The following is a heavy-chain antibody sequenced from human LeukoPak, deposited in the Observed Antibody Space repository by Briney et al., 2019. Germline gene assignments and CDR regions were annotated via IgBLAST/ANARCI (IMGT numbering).Heavy chain of an antibody. D-gene: IGHD6-19*01. V-gene: IGHV3-74*01. CDR2: INSDGSST. Sequence: GGSLRLSCAASGFTFSSYWMHWVRQAPGKGLVWVSRINSDGSSTNYADSVKGRFTISRDNAKNTLCLQMNSLRAEDTAMYYCAGDIAVAGNHFDYWGQGTLVTVSS. J-gene: IGHJ4*02. CDR3: AGDIAVAGNHFDY. CDR1: GFTFSSYW.